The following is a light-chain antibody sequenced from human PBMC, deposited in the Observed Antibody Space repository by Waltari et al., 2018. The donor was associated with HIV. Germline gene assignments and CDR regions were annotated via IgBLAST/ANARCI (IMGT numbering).Light chain of an antibody. J-gene: IGKJ1*01. Sequence: DSQMTQSPSSLSASIGDRVTITCRASRDINTYLAWYQHKPGKVPKLLIFLASSLQSGVPSRFSGSGSGTDFTLTINNLQPEDTATYYCQKYDSAPWSFGQGTKVAI. CDR2: LAS. CDR1: RDINTY. V-gene: IGKV1-27*01. CDR3: QKYDSAPWS.